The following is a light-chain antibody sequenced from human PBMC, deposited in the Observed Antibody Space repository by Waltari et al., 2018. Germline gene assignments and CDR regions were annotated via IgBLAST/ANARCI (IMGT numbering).Light chain of an antibody. CDR1: SSDVGRYDL. J-gene: IGLJ2*01. CDR3: SSYRSSTTPIPV. Sequence: QSALTQPASVSGSPGQSITISCTGTSSDVGRYDLVSWYQQHPGKAPKTMIYDGTTRPSGVSSRFSASKSGNTASLTISGLQSEDEADYFCSSYRSSTTPIPVFGGGTKLTVL. CDR2: DGT. V-gene: IGLV2-14*02.